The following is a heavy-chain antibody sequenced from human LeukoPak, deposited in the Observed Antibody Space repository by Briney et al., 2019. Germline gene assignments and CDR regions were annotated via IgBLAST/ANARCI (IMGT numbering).Heavy chain of an antibody. CDR3: AKTTAGYSSGRYPGWPVDY. V-gene: IGHV3-23*01. Sequence: VWSLSLPSAAYGVTFGSYAMFWGRQAPRKELEWVSGISGSGGSTFYADSVKGRFTISRDNSENTVYLQMNSLRADDTAVYYCAKTTAGYSSGRYPGWPVDYWGQGTLVTVSS. CDR1: GVTFGSYA. CDR2: ISGSGGST. D-gene: IGHD6-19*01. J-gene: IGHJ4*02.